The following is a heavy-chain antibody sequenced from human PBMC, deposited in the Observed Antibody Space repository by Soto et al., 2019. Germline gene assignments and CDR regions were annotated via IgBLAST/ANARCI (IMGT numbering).Heavy chain of an antibody. Sequence: PGGSLRLSCAASGFIFNEYGMHWVRQAPGKGLEWVAVIWYDGSNKYYAYSVRGRFTFSRDNSRNTLSLQMNSLRVEDTAMYYCARWGCSGSNCNLNQRSFDLWGQGTLVTVSS. CDR2: IWYDGSNK. J-gene: IGHJ4*02. CDR1: GFIFNEYG. V-gene: IGHV3-33*01. CDR3: ARWGCSGSNCNLNQRSFDL. D-gene: IGHD1-26*01.